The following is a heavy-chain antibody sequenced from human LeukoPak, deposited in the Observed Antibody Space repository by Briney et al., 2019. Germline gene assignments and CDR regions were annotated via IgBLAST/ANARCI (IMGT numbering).Heavy chain of an antibody. V-gene: IGHV1-18*01. CDR1: VYTFTIYG. J-gene: IGHJ4*02. Sequence: ASVTVSFTSSVYTFTIYGIGWVRQAPGQGLEWMGWISPYNGNANYGQKFQGRLSMTTDTSTSTAYMGLRSLRSDDTAVYYCARPIPFYDYWGQGTLVTVSS. CDR3: ARPIPFYDY. CDR2: ISPYNGNA. D-gene: IGHD2-2*02.